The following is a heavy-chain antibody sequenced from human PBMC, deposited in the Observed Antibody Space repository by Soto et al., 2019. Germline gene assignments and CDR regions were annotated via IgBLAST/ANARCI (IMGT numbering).Heavy chain of an antibody. CDR1: GGSFSGYY. V-gene: IGHV4-34*01. CDR2: INHSGST. Sequence: QVQLQQWGAGLLKPSETLSLTCAVYGGSFSGYYWSWIRQPPGKGLEWIGEINHSGSTNYNPSLKSRVTISVDTSKNQFSLKLSSVTAADTAVYYCASRYSGYAGDYWGQGTLVNVSS. D-gene: IGHD5-12*01. CDR3: ASRYSGYAGDY. J-gene: IGHJ4*02.